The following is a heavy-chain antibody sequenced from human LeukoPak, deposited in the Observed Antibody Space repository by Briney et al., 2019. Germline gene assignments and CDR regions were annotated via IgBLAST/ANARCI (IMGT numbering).Heavy chain of an antibody. Sequence: GGSLRLSCAASGFTFSSYWMNWVRQAPGKGLVWVSRIASDGSSTTYADSVKGRFSISRDNAKNTLYLQMNSLRVEDTAVYYCASGSRRNYFDYWGQGTLVTVSS. J-gene: IGHJ4*02. V-gene: IGHV3-74*01. CDR1: GFTFSSYW. CDR2: IASDGSST. CDR3: ASGSRRNYFDY.